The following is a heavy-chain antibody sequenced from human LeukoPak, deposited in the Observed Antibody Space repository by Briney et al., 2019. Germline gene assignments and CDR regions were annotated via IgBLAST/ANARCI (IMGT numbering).Heavy chain of an antibody. CDR3: ARVVSRDIVVVPHYYYMDV. Sequence: GGSLRLSCAASGFTFNSYSMNWVRQAPGKGLEWVSYISSSSSTIYYADSVKGRFTISRDNAKNSLYLQMNSLRAEDTAVYYCARVVSRDIVVVPHYYYMDVWGKGTTVTVSS. J-gene: IGHJ6*03. CDR2: ISSSSSTI. CDR1: GFTFNSYS. V-gene: IGHV3-48*01. D-gene: IGHD2-2*01.